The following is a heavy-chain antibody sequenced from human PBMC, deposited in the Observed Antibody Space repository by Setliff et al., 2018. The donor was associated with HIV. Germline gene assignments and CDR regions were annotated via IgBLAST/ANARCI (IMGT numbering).Heavy chain of an antibody. D-gene: IGHD4-17*01. Sequence: GASVKVSCKASGYSFINYGINWVRQAPGQGLEWMGGIIPTFTRANYAQKFQARVIITTDKSTSTAFMELTSLTSEDTAVYYCARSVHSLYGDYATYFDPWGQGTQVTVSS. V-gene: IGHV1-69*05. J-gene: IGHJ5*02. CDR2: IIPTFTRA. CDR1: GYSFINYG. CDR3: ARSVHSLYGDYATYFDP.